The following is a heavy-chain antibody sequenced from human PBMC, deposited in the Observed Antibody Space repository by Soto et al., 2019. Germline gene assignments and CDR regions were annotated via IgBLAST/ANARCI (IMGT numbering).Heavy chain of an antibody. V-gene: IGHV1-69*02. CDR1: GDTFSSYT. CDR3: ARRRYCDLDCYTQYYYGMDV. J-gene: IGHJ6*02. D-gene: IGHD2-21*02. CDR2: IIPVLGVT. Sequence: QVQLVQSGPEVKEPGSSVRISCRSGGDTFSSYTVSWVRQTPGQGLEWMGRIIPVLGVTNYSRKFKGRVTITADKSRVTAPMELCSLRSEDTARYYCARRRYCDLDCYTQYYYGMDVWGQGTSVIVSS.